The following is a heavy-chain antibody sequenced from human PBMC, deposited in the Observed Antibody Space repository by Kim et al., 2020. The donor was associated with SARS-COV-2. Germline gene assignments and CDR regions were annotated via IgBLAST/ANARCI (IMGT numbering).Heavy chain of an antibody. CDR1: GFTFSNAW. V-gene: IGHV3-15*01. J-gene: IGHJ4*02. CDR2: IKSKTDGGTT. CDR3: TTEKQLWLSLRGG. Sequence: GGSLRLSCAASGFTFSNAWMSWVRQAPGKGLEWVGRIKSKTDGGTTDYAAPVKGRFTISRDDSKNTLYLQMNSLKTEDTAVYYCTTEKQLWLSLRGGWGQGTLVTVSS. D-gene: IGHD5-18*01.